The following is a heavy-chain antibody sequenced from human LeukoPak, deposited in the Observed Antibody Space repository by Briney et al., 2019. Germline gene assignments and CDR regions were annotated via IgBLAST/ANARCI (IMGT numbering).Heavy chain of an antibody. Sequence: GGSLRLSCAASGFTFSSYAMCWVRQAPGKGLEWVANMKPDGSERYYVDSVKGRFTVSRDNAKNSLYFQMNSLRAEDTAVYYCARERIVGAASTRYYGMDVWGQGTTVTVSS. CDR3: ARERIVGAASTRYYGMDV. D-gene: IGHD1-26*01. CDR1: GFTFSSYA. V-gene: IGHV3-7*03. CDR2: MKPDGSER. J-gene: IGHJ6*02.